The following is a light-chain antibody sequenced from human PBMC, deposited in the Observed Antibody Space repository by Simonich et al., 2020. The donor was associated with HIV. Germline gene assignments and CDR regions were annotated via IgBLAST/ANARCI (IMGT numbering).Light chain of an antibody. J-gene: IGKJ4*01. V-gene: IGKV1-39*01. CDR1: QSISSY. CDR3: QQSYRTPLT. CDR2: TAS. Sequence: DIQMTQSPSSLSASIIDRVTITCRASQSISSYLNWYQQKPGKAPKLLIYTASSLQSGVPSRFSGSGSGTDFTLTISSLQPEDFATYYCQQSYRTPLTFGGGTKVEIK.